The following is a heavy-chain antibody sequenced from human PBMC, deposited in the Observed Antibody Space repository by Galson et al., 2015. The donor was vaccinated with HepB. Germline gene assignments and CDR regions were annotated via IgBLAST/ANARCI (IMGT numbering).Heavy chain of an antibody. CDR2: ISAYNGNT. Sequence: SVKVSCKASVYTFTSYGISWVRQAPGQGLEWMGWISAYNGNTNYAQKLQGRVTMTTDTSTSTVYMELRSLRSDDTAVYYCASGASYYDILTGYSRAEYFQHWGQGTLVTVSS. D-gene: IGHD3-9*01. J-gene: IGHJ1*01. CDR1: VYTFTSYG. V-gene: IGHV1-18*01. CDR3: ASGASYYDILTGYSRAEYFQH.